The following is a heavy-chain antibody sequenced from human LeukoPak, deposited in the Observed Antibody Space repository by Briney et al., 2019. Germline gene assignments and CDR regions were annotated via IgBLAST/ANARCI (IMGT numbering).Heavy chain of an antibody. CDR3: ARDVSYHFHY. CDR2: ISYDGTYK. V-gene: IGHV3-30*04. CDR1: GFTFSSNT. Sequence: PGGSLRLSCAASGFTFSSNTMHWVRQAPGKGLEWVAVISYDGTYKFYADSVKGRFTISRDNSENTLSLQMNTLGTEDTAVYYCARDVSYHFHYWGQGTLVTVSS. J-gene: IGHJ4*02. D-gene: IGHD5/OR15-5a*01.